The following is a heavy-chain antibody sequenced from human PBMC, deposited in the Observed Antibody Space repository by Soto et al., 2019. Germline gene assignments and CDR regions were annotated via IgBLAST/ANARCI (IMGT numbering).Heavy chain of an antibody. CDR1: GGSISNYY. V-gene: IGHV4-59*01. D-gene: IGHD4-17*01. Sequence: QVQLQESGPGLVKPSETLSLTCTVSGGSISNYYWSWIRQPPGKGLEWIGYIYYSGSTNYNPSLKSRVTISVDTSKNQFSLKLSSVTAADTAVYYCASETTVTDAFDIWCQGTMVTVSS. J-gene: IGHJ3*02. CDR2: IYYSGST. CDR3: ASETTVTDAFDI.